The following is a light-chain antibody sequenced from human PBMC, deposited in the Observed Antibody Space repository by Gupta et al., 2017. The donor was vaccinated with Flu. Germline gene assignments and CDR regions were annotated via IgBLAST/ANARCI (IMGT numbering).Light chain of an antibody. CDR3: QSYDSSLRVKV. J-gene: IGLJ3*02. V-gene: IGLV1-40*01. CDR2: GNS. Sequence: QSVLTQPPSVSGAPGQWVTISCTGSSSNIGAGFDLQWYQQLPGTAPKLLIDGNSNRPSGVPDRFSGSKSGTSASLAISGLQAEDEADYYCQSYDSSLRVKVFGGGTKLTVL. CDR1: SSNIGAGFD.